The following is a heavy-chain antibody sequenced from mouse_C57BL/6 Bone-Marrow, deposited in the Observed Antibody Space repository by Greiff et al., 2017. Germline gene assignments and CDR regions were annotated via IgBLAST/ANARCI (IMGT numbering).Heavy chain of an antibody. D-gene: IGHD2-5*01. CDR1: GFSFNTYA. J-gene: IGHJ1*03. V-gene: IGHV10-1*01. Sequence: EVQLVESGGGLVQPKGSLKLSCAASGFSFNTYAMNWVRQAPGKGLEWVARIRSKSNNYATYYADSVKDRFTISRDDSESMLYLQMNNLKTEDTAMYYCVRQSNYGPHWYFDVWGTGTTVTVSS. CDR3: VRQSNYGPHWYFDV. CDR2: IRSKSNNYAT.